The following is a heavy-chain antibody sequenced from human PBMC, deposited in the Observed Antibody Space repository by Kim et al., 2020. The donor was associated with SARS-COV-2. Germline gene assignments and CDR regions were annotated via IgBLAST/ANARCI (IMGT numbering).Heavy chain of an antibody. CDR3: IGFHYDASGNYLAAVPGD. J-gene: IGHJ4*02. CDR1: GFTFSDSP. Sequence: GGSLRLSCAASGFTFSDSPMHWVRQASGRGLEWIGHIKTKPNSYATAYATSVKGRFTISRDDSQNTAYLQMNSLKTEDTAVYYCIGFHYDASGNYLAAVPGDWGPGALVTVSS. CDR2: IKTKPNSYAT. V-gene: IGHV3-73*01. D-gene: IGHD3-10*01.